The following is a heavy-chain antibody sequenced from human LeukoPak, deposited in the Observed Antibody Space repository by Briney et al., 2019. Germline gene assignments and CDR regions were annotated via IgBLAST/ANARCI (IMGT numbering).Heavy chain of an antibody. CDR2: IYWNDDK. Sequence: SGPPLVNLTQTLTLTCTFSGFSLSTSGVGVGWIRQPPGKALEWLALIYWNDDKRYSPSLKSRLTITKDTSKNQVVLTMTNMDPVDTATYYCAHTVLPRAPDVWGKGTTVTISS. J-gene: IGHJ6*04. V-gene: IGHV2-5*01. CDR1: GFSLSTSGVG. D-gene: IGHD3-10*01. CDR3: AHTVLPRAPDV.